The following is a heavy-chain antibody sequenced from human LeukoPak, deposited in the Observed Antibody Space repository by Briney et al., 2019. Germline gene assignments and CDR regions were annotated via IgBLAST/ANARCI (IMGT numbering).Heavy chain of an antibody. CDR2: IIPNLGTT. J-gene: IGHJ4*02. CDR3: ATTNDGGGYQWGDFFDF. Sequence: VASLKVSSKASGYTFTGTYMHWVRPAPGQGREWMGRIIPNLGTTNRAQNFQDRVTLTADKSTNTAYMELTSLTSDDTAVYYCATTNDGGGYQWGDFFDFWGQGTLVTVSS. D-gene: IGHD3-22*01. V-gene: IGHV1-69*08. CDR1: GYTFTGTY.